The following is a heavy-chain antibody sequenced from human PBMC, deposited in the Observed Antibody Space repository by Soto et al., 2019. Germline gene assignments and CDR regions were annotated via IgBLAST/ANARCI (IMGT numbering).Heavy chain of an antibody. Sequence: ETLSLTCTVSGGSISSYYWSWIRQPAGKGLEWIGRIYTSGSTNYNPSLKSRVTMSVDTSKDQFSLKLSSVTAADTAVYYCAREMGTYYYDSSGYFPLDYWGQGTLVTVSS. J-gene: IGHJ4*02. V-gene: IGHV4-4*07. CDR3: AREMGTYYYDSSGYFPLDY. CDR2: IYTSGST. D-gene: IGHD3-22*01. CDR1: GGSISSYY.